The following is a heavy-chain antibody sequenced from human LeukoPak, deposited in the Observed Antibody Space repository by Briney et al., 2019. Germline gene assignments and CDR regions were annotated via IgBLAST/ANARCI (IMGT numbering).Heavy chain of an antibody. CDR2: INPYNGET. V-gene: IGHV1-18*01. J-gene: IGHJ4*02. CDR3: ARDYRTGFDY. D-gene: IGHD7-27*01. CDR1: GYSFTSFA. Sequence: ASVKVSCKASGYSFTSFAISWVRQAPGQGLEWMGWINPYNGETNYAQKLQGRVTMTTDTSTTTAYMELRSLRSDDTAVYYCARDYRTGFDYWGQGTLVTVSS.